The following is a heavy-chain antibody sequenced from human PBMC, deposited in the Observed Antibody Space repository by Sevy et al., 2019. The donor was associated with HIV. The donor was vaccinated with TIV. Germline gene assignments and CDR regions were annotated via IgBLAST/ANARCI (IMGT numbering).Heavy chain of an antibody. V-gene: IGHV1-24*01. J-gene: IGHJ3*02. CDR3: ATARGIVVVTHWADAFDI. D-gene: IGHD3-22*01. Sequence: ASVKVSCKVSGYTLTELSMHWVRQAPGKGLEWMGGFDPEDGETIYAQKFQGRVTMTEGTSTDTAYMELSSLRSEDTAVYYCATARGIVVVTHWADAFDIWGQGTMVTVSS. CDR1: GYTLTELS. CDR2: FDPEDGET.